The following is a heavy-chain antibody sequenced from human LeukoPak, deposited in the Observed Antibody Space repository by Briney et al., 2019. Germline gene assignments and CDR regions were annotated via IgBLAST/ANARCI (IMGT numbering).Heavy chain of an antibody. CDR1: GYTFTSYA. CDR3: ASDVHSTADPYDY. J-gene: IGHJ4*02. D-gene: IGHD2-2*01. Sequence: ASVKVSCKASGYTFTSYAISWVRQAPGQGLEWMGGIIPIFGTANYAQKFQGRVTITADESTSTAYMELSSLRSEDTAVYYCASDVHSTADPYDYWGQGTLVTVSS. CDR2: IIPIFGTA. V-gene: IGHV1-69*13.